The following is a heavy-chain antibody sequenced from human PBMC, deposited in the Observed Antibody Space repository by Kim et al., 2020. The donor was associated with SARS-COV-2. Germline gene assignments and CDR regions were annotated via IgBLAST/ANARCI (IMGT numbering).Heavy chain of an antibody. J-gene: IGHJ4*02. CDR1: GFTFSSYG. V-gene: IGHV3-30*18. Sequence: GGSLRLSCAASGFTFSSYGMHWVRQAPGKGLEWVAVISYDGSNKYYADSVKGRFTISRDNSKNTLYLQMNSLRAEDTAVYYCAKGEYLAYWGQGTLVTVSS. D-gene: IGHD2-2*02. CDR2: ISYDGSNK. CDR3: AKGEYLAY.